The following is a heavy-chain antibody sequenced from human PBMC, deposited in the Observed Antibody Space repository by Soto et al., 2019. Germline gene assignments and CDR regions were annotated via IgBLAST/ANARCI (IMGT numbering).Heavy chain of an antibody. CDR1: GYTFSSYA. D-gene: IGHD1-26*01. J-gene: IGHJ4*02. V-gene: IGHV1-3*05. Sequence: QVQLVQSGAEEKKPGASVKVSCKASGYTFSSYAIHWVRQAPGQGLEWMGWINAGNGNTKYSQKFQRRVTLTRDTSASTAYMELNSLRSEDTAVYYCARVDGTYWGQGTLVTVSS. CDR2: INAGNGNT. CDR3: ARVDGTY.